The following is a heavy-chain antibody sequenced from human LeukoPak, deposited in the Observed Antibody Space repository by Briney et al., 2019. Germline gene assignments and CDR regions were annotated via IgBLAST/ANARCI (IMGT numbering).Heavy chain of an antibody. V-gene: IGHV3-23*01. CDR3: AKQMSTVTFTPFDY. CDR2: ISGRGGST. CDR1: GFTLRSHA. J-gene: IGHJ4*02. D-gene: IGHD3-16*01. Sequence: PGGSLRLSCAASGFTLRSHAMSWVRQAPGKGLEWVSAISGRGGSTDYVDSVKGRFTISRDNSKNTLYLQMNSLRADDTAVYYCAKQMSTVTFTPFDYWGQGTLVTVSS.